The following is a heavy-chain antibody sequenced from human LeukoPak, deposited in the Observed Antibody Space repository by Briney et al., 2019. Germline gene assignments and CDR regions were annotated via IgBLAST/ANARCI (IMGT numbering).Heavy chain of an antibody. J-gene: IGHJ4*02. CDR3: GRDYGSGSYSSDYFDY. CDR2: ISAYDGNT. Sequence: ASVKVSCKASGYTFTSYGISWVRQAPGQGLEWMGWISAYDGNTNYAQKLQGRVTMTTDTSTSTAYMELRSLRSDDTAVYYCGRDYGSGSYSSDYFDYWGQGTLVTVSS. V-gene: IGHV1-18*01. CDR1: GYTFTSYG. D-gene: IGHD3-10*01.